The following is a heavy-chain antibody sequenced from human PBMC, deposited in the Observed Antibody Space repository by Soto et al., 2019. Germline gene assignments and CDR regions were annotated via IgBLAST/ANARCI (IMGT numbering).Heavy chain of an antibody. D-gene: IGHD3-22*01. CDR1: GGSISSSSYY. Sequence: SETLSLTCTVSGGSISSSSYYWGWIRQPPGKGLEWIGSIYYSGSTYYNPSLKSRVTISVDTSKNQFSLKLSSVTAADTAVYYCARVTYYYDSSGSAWFDPWGQGTLVTVSS. CDR3: ARVTYYYDSSGSAWFDP. V-gene: IGHV4-39*07. J-gene: IGHJ5*02. CDR2: IYYSGST.